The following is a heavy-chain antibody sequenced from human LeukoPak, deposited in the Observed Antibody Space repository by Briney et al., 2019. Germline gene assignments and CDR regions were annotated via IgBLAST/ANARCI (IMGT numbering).Heavy chain of an antibody. D-gene: IGHD6-19*01. CDR3: ARAGYSSGWYEALDY. Sequence: PGGSLRLSCAASGFTFSSYSMNWVRQAPGKGLEWVSSISSSSSYIYYADSVKGRFTISGDNAKNSLYLQMNSLRAEDTAVYYCARAGYSSGWYEALDYWGQGTLVTVSS. CDR1: GFTFSSYS. V-gene: IGHV3-21*01. CDR2: ISSSSSYI. J-gene: IGHJ4*02.